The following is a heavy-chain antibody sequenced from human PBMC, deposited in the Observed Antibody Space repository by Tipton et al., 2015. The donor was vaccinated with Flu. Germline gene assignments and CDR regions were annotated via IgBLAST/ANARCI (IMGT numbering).Heavy chain of an antibody. J-gene: IGHJ6*02. Sequence: TLSLTCTVSGGSIRSYYWSWIRQPAGKGLEWIGRIYTSGSTSYNPSLKSRVTISRDTSKIQFSLNMGSVTAADTAVYYCARSVVGSGSQYPVGYYYYGMDVWGQGTTVTVSS. CDR3: ARSVVGSGSQYPVGYYYYGMDV. V-gene: IGHV4-4*07. D-gene: IGHD3-10*01. CDR1: GGSIRSYY. CDR2: IYTSGST.